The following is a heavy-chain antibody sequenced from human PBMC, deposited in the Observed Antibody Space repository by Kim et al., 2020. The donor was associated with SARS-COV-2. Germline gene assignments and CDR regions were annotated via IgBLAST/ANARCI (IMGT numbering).Heavy chain of an antibody. CDR3: AKDFRGAYFDY. Sequence: GGSLRLSCAASGFTFDDYAMHWVRQAPGKGLEWVSGISWNRGSIGYADSVKGRFTISRDNAKNSLYLQMNSLRAEDTALYYCAKDFRGAYFDYWGQGTLVTVSS. CDR1: GFTFDDYA. J-gene: IGHJ4*02. V-gene: IGHV3-9*01. D-gene: IGHD1-26*01. CDR2: ISWNRGSI.